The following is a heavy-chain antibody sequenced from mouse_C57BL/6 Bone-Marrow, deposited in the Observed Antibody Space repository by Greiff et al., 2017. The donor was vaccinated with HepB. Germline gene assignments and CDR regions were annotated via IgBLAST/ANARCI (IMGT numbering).Heavy chain of an antibody. V-gene: IGHV5-17*01. CDR3: ARKNYYGSSYDY. D-gene: IGHD1-1*01. J-gene: IGHJ2*01. Sequence: EVKLMESGGGLAKPGGSLKLSCAASGFTFSDYGMHWVRQAPEKGLEWVAYISSGSSTIYYADTVKGRFTISRDNAKNTLFLQMTSLRSEDTAMYYCARKNYYGSSYDYWGQGTTLTVSS. CDR2: ISSGSSTI. CDR1: GFTFSDYG.